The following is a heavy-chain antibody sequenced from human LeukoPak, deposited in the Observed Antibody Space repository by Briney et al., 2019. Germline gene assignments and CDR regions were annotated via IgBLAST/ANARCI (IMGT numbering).Heavy chain of an antibody. D-gene: IGHD3/OR15-3a*01. CDR1: GFTFGDYA. Sequence: GGSLRLSCTASGFTFGDYAMSWFRQAPGKGLVWVSRINSDGSSTSYADSVKGRFTISRDNAKNTLYLQMNSLRAEDTAVYYCARDLKDSIDYWGQGTLVTVSS. J-gene: IGHJ4*02. V-gene: IGHV3-74*01. CDR2: INSDGSST. CDR3: ARDLKDSIDY.